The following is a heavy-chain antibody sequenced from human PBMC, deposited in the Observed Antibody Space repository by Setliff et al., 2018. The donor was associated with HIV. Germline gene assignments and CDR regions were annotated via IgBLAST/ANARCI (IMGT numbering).Heavy chain of an antibody. V-gene: IGHV1-69*10. Sequence: VASVKVSCKASGGTFSSYVINWVRQAPGQGLEWMGGAIPMLGIANHVHKFQGRVTITADKSTSTAYMELNSLRSEDTAVYYCASAGAWQRNALDIWGQGTMVTVSS. CDR3: ASAGAWQRNALDI. CDR2: AIPMLGIA. CDR1: GGTFSSYV. J-gene: IGHJ3*02. D-gene: IGHD5-12*01.